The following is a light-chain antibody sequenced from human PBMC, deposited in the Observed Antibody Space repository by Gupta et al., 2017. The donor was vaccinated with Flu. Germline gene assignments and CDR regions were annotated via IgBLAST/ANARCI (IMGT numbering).Light chain of an antibody. CDR2: TNT. CDR1: SFNIGAGYD. V-gene: IGLV1-40*01. J-gene: IGLJ2*01. Sequence: SFNIGAGYDVQWYQQLPGTAPKLLIYTNTNRPSEIPDRFSGPRSGSSASLAISGLQAEDEADYYCQSYDSSLGALVFGGGTKLSVL. CDR3: QSYDSSLGALV.